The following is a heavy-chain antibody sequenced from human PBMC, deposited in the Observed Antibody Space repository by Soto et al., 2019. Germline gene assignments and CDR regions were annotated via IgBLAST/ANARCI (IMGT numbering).Heavy chain of an antibody. Sequence: GGSLRLSCAASGFTFSSYGMHWVRQAPGKGLERVAVISYDGSNKYYADSVKGRFTISRDNSKNTLYLQMNSLRAEDTAVYYCAKDMGRYDFWSGYDYWGQGTLVTVSS. J-gene: IGHJ4*02. CDR1: GFTFSSYG. CDR3: AKDMGRYDFWSGYDY. D-gene: IGHD3-3*01. CDR2: ISYDGSNK. V-gene: IGHV3-30*18.